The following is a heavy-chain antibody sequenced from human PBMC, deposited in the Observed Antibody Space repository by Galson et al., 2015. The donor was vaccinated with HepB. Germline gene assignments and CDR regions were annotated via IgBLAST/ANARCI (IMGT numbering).Heavy chain of an antibody. V-gene: IGHV4-39*01. CDR3: VRRWGAYCGGECYSGGFDI. J-gene: IGHJ3*02. CDR2: VYFYGRS. D-gene: IGHD2-21*01. Sequence: ETLSLTCSVSNGSLKSNNQYWGWVRQPPGKGLEWIGSVYFYGRSYYTPSLRGRASISLDTSKNQFSLSLTSVTAADTAVYYCVRRWGAYCGGECYSGGFDIWGQGTTVTVTS. CDR1: NGSLKSNNQY.